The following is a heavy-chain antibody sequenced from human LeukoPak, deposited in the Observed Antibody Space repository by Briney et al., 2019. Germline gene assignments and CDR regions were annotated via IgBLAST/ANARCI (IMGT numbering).Heavy chain of an antibody. J-gene: IGHJ4*02. Sequence: WVRQPPGKGLEWVSSISSSTGYIYYADSVKGRFTISRDNAENSLYLQMNSLRAEDTAVYYCARGYYYESSGYFFDYWGRGTLVTVSS. D-gene: IGHD3-22*01. V-gene: IGHV3-21*01. CDR2: ISSSTGYI. CDR3: ARGYYYESSGYFFDY.